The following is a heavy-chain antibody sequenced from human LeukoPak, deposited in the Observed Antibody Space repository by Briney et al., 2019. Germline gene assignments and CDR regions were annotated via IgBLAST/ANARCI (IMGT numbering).Heavy chain of an antibody. J-gene: IGHJ4*02. CDR1: GFIFSNYG. V-gene: IGHV3-33*01. CDR2: IWYDGSNK. D-gene: IGHD2/OR15-2a*01. Sequence: GRSLRLSGAASGFIFSNYGMHWVRQAPGKGLEWVALIWYDGSNKYYTDSVKGRLTISRDNSKNTLYLQMNSLRAEDTAVYYCAREGPRGNSQFDYWGQGTLVTVSS. CDR3: AREGPRGNSQFDY.